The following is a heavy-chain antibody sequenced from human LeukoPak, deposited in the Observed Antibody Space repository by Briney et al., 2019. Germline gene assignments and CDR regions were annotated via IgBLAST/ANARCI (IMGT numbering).Heavy chain of an antibody. CDR3: ARDRGSSWYWIDY. V-gene: IGHV3-33*01. Sequence: GGSLRLSCAASGFTFSSYGMHWVRQAPGKGLEWVAVIWYDGSNKYYADSVKGRFTISRDNSKNTLYLQMNSLRAEDTAVYYSARDRGSSWYWIDYWGQGTLVTVSS. CDR1: GFTFSSYG. CDR2: IWYDGSNK. J-gene: IGHJ4*02. D-gene: IGHD6-13*01.